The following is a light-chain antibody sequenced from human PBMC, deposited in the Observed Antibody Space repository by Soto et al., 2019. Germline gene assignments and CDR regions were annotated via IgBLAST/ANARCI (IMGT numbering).Light chain of an antibody. Sequence: QPVLTQPPSASGTPGQRVTISCSGSSSNIGSNTVNWYQQLPGTAPKLLIYNNNQWPSAVPVRFSGSKSGTSASLAISGLQSEDEGDYYCATCDDRLDGYVFGTGTKLTVL. J-gene: IGLJ1*01. CDR3: ATCDDRLDGYV. CDR1: SSNIGSNT. CDR2: NNN. V-gene: IGLV1-44*01.